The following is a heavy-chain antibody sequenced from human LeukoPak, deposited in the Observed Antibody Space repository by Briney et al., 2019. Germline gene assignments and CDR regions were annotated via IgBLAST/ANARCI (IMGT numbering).Heavy chain of an antibody. CDR3: ARVTYDGSDSYYVDY. J-gene: IGHJ4*02. D-gene: IGHD3-22*01. CDR1: GGSISSGGYY. Sequence: SQTLSLTCTVSGGSISSGGYYWSWIRQHPGKGLEWIGYIYYSGSTYYNPSLKSRVTISVDTSKNQFSLKLSSVTAADTAMYYCARVTYDGSDSYYVDYWGQGTLVTVSS. CDR2: IYYSGST. V-gene: IGHV4-31*03.